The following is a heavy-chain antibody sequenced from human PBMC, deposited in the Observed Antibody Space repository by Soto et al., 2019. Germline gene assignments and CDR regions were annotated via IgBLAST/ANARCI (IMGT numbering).Heavy chain of an antibody. Sequence: SETLSLTCTVSGGSISSYYWSWIRQPPGKGLEWIGYIYYSGSTNYNPSLKSRVTISVDTSKNQFSLKLSSVTAADTAVYYCARDPSYSSSWYGWFAPWGQGTLVTVPS. CDR2: IYYSGST. CDR1: GGSISSYY. D-gene: IGHD6-13*01. CDR3: ARDPSYSSSWYGWFAP. J-gene: IGHJ5*02. V-gene: IGHV4-59*01.